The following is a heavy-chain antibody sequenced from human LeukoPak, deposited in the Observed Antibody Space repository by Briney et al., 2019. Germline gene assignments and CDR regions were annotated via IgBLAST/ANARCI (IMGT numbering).Heavy chain of an antibody. CDR2: ISGSGGST. CDR1: GFTFSSYA. D-gene: IGHD1-26*01. J-gene: IGHJ4*02. Sequence: GGSLRLSCAASGFTFSSYAMSWVRQAPGKGLEWVSAISGSGGSTYYADSVKGRFTISRDNSKNTLYLQMNSLRAEDTAVYYCARDGAYSGSHLRKFFDYWGQGTLVTVSS. CDR3: ARDGAYSGSHLRKFFDY. V-gene: IGHV3-23*01.